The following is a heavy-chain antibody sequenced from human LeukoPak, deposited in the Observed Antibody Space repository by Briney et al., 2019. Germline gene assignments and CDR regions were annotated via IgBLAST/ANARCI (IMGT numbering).Heavy chain of an antibody. CDR1: GYTFTGYY. D-gene: IGHD3-10*01. CDR3: ATASGSGSSIFNWFDP. Sequence: GASVKVSCKASGYTFTGYYMHWVRQAPGQGLEWMGWINPNSGGTNYAQKFQGRVTMTRDTSISTAYMELSRLRSEDTAVYYCATASGSGSSIFNWFDPWGQGTLVTVSS. J-gene: IGHJ5*02. CDR2: INPNSGGT. V-gene: IGHV1-2*02.